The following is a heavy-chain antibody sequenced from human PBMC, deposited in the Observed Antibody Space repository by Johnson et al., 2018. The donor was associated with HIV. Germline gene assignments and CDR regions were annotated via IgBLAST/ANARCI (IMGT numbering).Heavy chain of an antibody. J-gene: IGHJ3*02. Sequence: VHLVESGGGLVQPGGSLRLSCAASGFTFSYHYMDWVPQAPGKGLEWVGRTRNKANSYTTEYAASVKGRFTISRDDSKNSLYLQMNSLRAEDTAVYYCAREHPITMIVVASKGDAFDIWGQGTMVTVSS. CDR2: TRNKANSYTT. V-gene: IGHV3-72*01. CDR1: GFTFSYHY. D-gene: IGHD3-22*01. CDR3: AREHPITMIVVASKGDAFDI.